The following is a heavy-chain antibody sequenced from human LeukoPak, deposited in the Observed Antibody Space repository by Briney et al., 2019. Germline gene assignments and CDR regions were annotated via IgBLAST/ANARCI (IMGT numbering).Heavy chain of an antibody. J-gene: IGHJ5*01. CDR3: ARSRQASGLFNS. V-gene: IGHV4-30-2*01. CDR2: IYHSGST. D-gene: IGHD3-10*01. Sequence: PSETLSLTCTVSGGSISSGGYYWRWIRQPPGKGLEWIGYIYHSGSTYYNPSLKSRFTISVDRPKNQFFLNVTSLTAADTAVYYCARSRQASGLFNSWGQGTLVVVSS. CDR1: GGSISSGGYY.